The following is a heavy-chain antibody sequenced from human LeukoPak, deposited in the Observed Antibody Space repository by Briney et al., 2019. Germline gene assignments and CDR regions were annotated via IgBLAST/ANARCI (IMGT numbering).Heavy chain of an antibody. J-gene: IGHJ4*02. CDR1: GFTFSSYS. D-gene: IGHD5-18*01. Sequence: TGGSLRLSCAASGFTFSSYSMNWVRQAPGKGLEWVSSISSSSSYIYYADSVKGRFTISRDNARNSLYLHMNSLRAEDTAVYYCARDLGGYSYGSHFDYWGQGTLVTVSS. CDR3: ARDLGGYSYGSHFDY. V-gene: IGHV3-21*01. CDR2: ISSSSSYI.